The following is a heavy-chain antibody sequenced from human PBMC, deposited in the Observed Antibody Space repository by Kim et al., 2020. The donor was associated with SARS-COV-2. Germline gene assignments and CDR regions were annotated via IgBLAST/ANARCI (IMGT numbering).Heavy chain of an antibody. D-gene: IGHD1-26*01. Sequence: GSLRLSCGASGFTFSNSWMTWVRQTPGRGLDWVAHINEDGSVKYYVDSVKGRFTISRDNAKHSVSLQMNSLRAEDTAVYYCAMGQGAYWGQGTLVTVSS. V-gene: IGHV3-7*05. CDR2: INEDGSVK. CDR1: GFTFSNSW. J-gene: IGHJ4*02. CDR3: AMGQGAY.